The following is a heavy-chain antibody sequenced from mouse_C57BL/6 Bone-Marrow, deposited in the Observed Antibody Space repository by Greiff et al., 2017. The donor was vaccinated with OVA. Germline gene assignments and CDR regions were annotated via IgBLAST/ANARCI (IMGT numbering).Heavy chain of an antibody. CDR2: INPSSGYT. Sequence: QVQLKESGAELAKPGASVKLSCKASGYTFTSYWMHWVKQRPGQGLEWIGYINPSSGYTKYNQKFKDKATLTADKSSSTAYMQLSSLTYEDSAVYCCARVWHYWYFDVWGTGTTVTVSS. J-gene: IGHJ1*03. CDR1: GYTFTSYW. CDR3: ARVWHYWYFDV. V-gene: IGHV1-7*01.